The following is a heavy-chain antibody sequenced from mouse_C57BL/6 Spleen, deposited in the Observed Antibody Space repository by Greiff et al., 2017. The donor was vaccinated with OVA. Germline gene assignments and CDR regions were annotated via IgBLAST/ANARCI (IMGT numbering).Heavy chain of an antibody. CDR3: TRGYDSYFDY. Sequence: QVHVKQSGAELVRPGASVTLSCKASGYTFTDYEMHWVKQTPVHGLEWIGAIDPETGATAYNQKFKGKAILTADKSSSTAYMELRSLTSEDSAVYYCTRGYDSYFDYWGQGTTLTVSS. D-gene: IGHD2-4*01. CDR1: GYTFTDYE. CDR2: IDPETGAT. V-gene: IGHV1-15*01. J-gene: IGHJ2*01.